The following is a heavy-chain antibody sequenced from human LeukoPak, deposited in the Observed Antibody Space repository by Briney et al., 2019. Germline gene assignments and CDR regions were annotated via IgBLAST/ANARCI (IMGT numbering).Heavy chain of an antibody. CDR3: ARYYRSYFDY. V-gene: IGHV4-59*01. J-gene: IGHJ4*02. CDR1: GGSISSYY. D-gene: IGHD1-14*01. Sequence: PSETLSLTCTVSGGSISSYYWSWIRQPPGKGLEWIGYIYYSGSTNYNPSLKSRVTISVDTSKNQFSLKLSSVTAADTAVYYCARYYRSYFDYWGQGTLVTVSS. CDR2: IYYSGST.